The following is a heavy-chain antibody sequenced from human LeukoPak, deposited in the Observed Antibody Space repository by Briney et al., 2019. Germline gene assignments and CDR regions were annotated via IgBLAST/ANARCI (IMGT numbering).Heavy chain of an antibody. J-gene: IGHJ4*02. V-gene: IGHV4-39*02. CDR1: GDSISRSTYY. Sequence: SETLSLTCTVSGDSISRSTYYWAWIRQPPGKGLEWIGSVYYGRSPYFNPSLESRATISADTSKNHFSLKMSSVTAADTAVYYCARSSGTGTFSYWGQGTLVTVSS. CDR3: ARSSGTGTFSY. CDR2: VYYGRSP. D-gene: IGHD6-25*01.